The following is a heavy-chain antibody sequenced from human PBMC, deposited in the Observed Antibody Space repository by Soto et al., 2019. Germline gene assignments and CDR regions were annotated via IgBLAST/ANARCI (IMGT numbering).Heavy chain of an antibody. CDR2: IYYSGST. V-gene: IGHV4-61*01. CDR1: GGSVSSGSYY. CDR3: ARAPGYCSSTSCSPYFYYGMDV. D-gene: IGHD2-2*01. J-gene: IGHJ6*02. Sequence: PSETLSLTCTVSGGSVSSGSYYWSWIRQPPGKGLEWIGYIYYSGSTNYNPSLKSRVTISVDTSKNQFSLKLSSATAADTAVYYCARAPGYCSSTSCSPYFYYGMDVWGQGTTVTVSS.